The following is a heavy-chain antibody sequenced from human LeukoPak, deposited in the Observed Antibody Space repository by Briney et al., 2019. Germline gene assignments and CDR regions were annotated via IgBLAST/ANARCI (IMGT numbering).Heavy chain of an antibody. Sequence: PSETLSLTCTVSGGSISSYYWSWIRQPPGKGLEWIGYIYYSGSTNYNPSLKSRVTISVDTSKNQFSLKLSPVTAADTAVYYCARSAHYSGSPRGEGWFDPWGQGTLVTVSS. CDR3: ARSAHYSGSPRGEGWFDP. J-gene: IGHJ5*02. CDR1: GGSISSYY. V-gene: IGHV4-59*01. D-gene: IGHD1-26*01. CDR2: IYYSGST.